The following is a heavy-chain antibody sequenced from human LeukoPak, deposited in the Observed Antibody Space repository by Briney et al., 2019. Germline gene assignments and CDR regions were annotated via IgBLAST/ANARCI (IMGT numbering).Heavy chain of an antibody. J-gene: IGHJ5*02. Sequence: GGSLRLSCAASGFTFDDYAMPWVRQAPGKGLEWVSGISWNSGSIGYADSVKGRFTISRDNAKNSLYLQMNSLRAEDTALYYCAKDSDPNYYGSGSYYNPNWFDPWGQGTLVTVSS. CDR3: AKDSDPNYYGSGSYYNPNWFDP. CDR1: GFTFDDYA. V-gene: IGHV3-9*01. CDR2: ISWNSGSI. D-gene: IGHD3-10*01.